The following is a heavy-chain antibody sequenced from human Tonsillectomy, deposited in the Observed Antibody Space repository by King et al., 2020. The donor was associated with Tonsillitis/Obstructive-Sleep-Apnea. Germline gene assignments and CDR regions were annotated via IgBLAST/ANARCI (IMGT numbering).Heavy chain of an antibody. D-gene: IGHD3-3*01. CDR3: ARDRNAHYNFWSGNHYYGMDV. CDR2: ISPYNGNT. V-gene: IGHV1-18*01. CDR1: GYTFSNYG. Sequence: VQLVESGAEVKKPGASVKVSCRASGYTFSNYGISWVRQAPGQGLEWMGWISPYNGNTNYAQNLQGIVTMTTDTSTSTAYLELRSLRSDDTAVYHCARDRNAHYNFWSGNHYYGMDVWGQGTTVTVSS. J-gene: IGHJ6*02.